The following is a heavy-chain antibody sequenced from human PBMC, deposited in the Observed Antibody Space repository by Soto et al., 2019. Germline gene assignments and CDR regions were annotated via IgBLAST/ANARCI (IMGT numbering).Heavy chain of an antibody. CDR3: ARVRLAFTPPSHAFDI. CDR2: ISSSSSYI. V-gene: IGHV3-21*04. J-gene: IGHJ3*02. CDR1: GFTFSSYS. Sequence: GGSLRLSCAASGFTFSSYSMNWVRQAPGKGLEWVSSISSSSSYIYYADSVKGRFTISRDNAKNSLYLQMNSLRAEDTAVYYCARVRLAFTPPSHAFDIWGQGTMVTVSS.